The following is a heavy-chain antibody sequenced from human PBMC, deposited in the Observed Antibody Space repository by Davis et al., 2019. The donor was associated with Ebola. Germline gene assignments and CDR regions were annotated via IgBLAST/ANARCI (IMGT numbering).Heavy chain of an antibody. J-gene: IGHJ5*02. V-gene: IGHV1-18*01. CDR3: AKDGKGNARRLCTGGVCFSPWGNWFDP. CDR1: GYTFTSYG. Sequence: AASVKVSCKASGYTFTSYGISWVRQAPGQGLEWMGWISAYNGNTNYAQKLQGRVTMTTDTSTSTAYMELRSLRSDDTAVYYCAKDGKGNARRLCTGGVCFSPWGNWFDPWGQGTLVTVSS. D-gene: IGHD2-8*02. CDR2: ISAYNGNT.